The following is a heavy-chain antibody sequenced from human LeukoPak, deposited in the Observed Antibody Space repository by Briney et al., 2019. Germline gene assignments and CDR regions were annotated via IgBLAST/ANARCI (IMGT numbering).Heavy chain of an antibody. D-gene: IGHD2-15*01. CDR3: GSLDSREDGSSRWGPLDI. CDR1: RFTFSDYS. V-gene: IGHV3-21*01. J-gene: IGHJ3*02. CDR2: ISSNGAHI. Sequence: PGGSLRLSCAASRFTFSDYSMHWVRQAPGKGLEWVSTISSNGAHIFYAASVKGRVTISRDNARNSLYLQMHSLRAEDTAVYYCGSLDSREDGSSRWGPLDIWGQGTMVTVSA.